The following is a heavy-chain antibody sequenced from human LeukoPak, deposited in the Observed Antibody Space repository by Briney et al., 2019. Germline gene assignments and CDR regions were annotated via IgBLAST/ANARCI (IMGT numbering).Heavy chain of an antibody. CDR1: GYTFTGYY. V-gene: IGHV1-2*02. CDR2: INPNSGGT. D-gene: IGHD6-19*01. Sequence: VASVKVSCKASGYTFTGYYMHWVRQAPGQGLEWMGWINPNSGGTNYAQKLQGRVTMTTDTSTSTAYMELRSLRSDDTAVYYCARELSSGWYYFDYWGQGTLVTVSS. CDR3: ARELSSGWYYFDY. J-gene: IGHJ4*02.